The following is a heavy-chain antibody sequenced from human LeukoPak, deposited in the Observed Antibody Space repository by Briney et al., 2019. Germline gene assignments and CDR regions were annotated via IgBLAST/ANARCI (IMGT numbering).Heavy chain of an antibody. V-gene: IGHV3-21*01. CDR3: ARDWDIVVVPAARGYDY. CDR1: GFTFSTYS. J-gene: IGHJ4*02. CDR2: ISSRSSYI. D-gene: IGHD2-2*01. Sequence: PGGSLRLSCATSGFTFSTYSMNWIRQAPGKGLEWVSSISSRSSYIYNADSVKGRFTISRDNAKNSLYLQMNSLRAEDTAVYYCARDWDIVVVPAARGYDYWGQGTLVTVSS.